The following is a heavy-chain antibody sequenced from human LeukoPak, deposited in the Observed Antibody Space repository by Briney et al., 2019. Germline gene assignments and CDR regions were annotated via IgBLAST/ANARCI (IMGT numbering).Heavy chain of an antibody. CDR2: INPSGGST. J-gene: IGHJ4*02. Sequence: GASVKVSCKASGYTFTSYYMHWVRQAPGQGLEWMGIINPSGGSTSYAQKFQGRVTMIRDTSTSTVYMELSSLRSEDTAVYYCARGLTNYDSSGYYQIFDYWGQGTLVTVSS. CDR3: ARGLTNYDSSGYYQIFDY. V-gene: IGHV1-46*01. D-gene: IGHD3-22*01. CDR1: GYTFTSYY.